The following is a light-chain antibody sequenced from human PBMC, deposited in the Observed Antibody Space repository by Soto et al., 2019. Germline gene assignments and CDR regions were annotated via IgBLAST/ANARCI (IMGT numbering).Light chain of an antibody. CDR2: QTS. V-gene: IGKV3-11*01. Sequence: EIVLTQSPATLSSFPGDRVTLSCRASQYINTRLAWYQHRPGQAPRLLIYQTSIRAAGIPARFSASGSGTDFTLTISDVQPEDFALYYCHQRQRWPRTFGQATKVDIK. CDR1: QYINTR. CDR3: HQRQRWPRT. J-gene: IGKJ1*01.